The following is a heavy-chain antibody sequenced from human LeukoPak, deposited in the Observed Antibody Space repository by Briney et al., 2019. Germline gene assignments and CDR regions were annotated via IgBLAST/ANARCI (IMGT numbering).Heavy chain of an antibody. CDR2: IYNSANT. CDR3: ARRFSSRPDGNGYYYGHDAFDV. Sequence: SETLSLTCSVSGDSISSSYWSWIRQPPGKGLEWIGNIYNSANTNYNPSLQSRVTMSVDTSKSQFSLQLTSVSAADTAVYYCARRFSSRPDGNGYYYGHDAFDVWGQGTLVTVSS. J-gene: IGHJ3*01. CDR1: GDSISSSY. V-gene: IGHV4-59*08. D-gene: IGHD3-22*01.